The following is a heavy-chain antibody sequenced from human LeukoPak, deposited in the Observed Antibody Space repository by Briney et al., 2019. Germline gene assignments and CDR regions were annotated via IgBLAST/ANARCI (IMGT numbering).Heavy chain of an antibody. CDR1: GFTFDDYA. CDR2: ISWNSGSI. D-gene: IGHD6-13*01. Sequence: PGRSLRLSCAASGFTFDDYAMHWVRQAPGKGLEWASGISWNSGSIGYADSVKGRFTISRDNAKNSLYLQMNSLRAEDTALYYCAKDRYSSTTKVKNWFDPWGQGTLVTVSS. V-gene: IGHV3-9*01. CDR3: AKDRYSSTTKVKNWFDP. J-gene: IGHJ5*02.